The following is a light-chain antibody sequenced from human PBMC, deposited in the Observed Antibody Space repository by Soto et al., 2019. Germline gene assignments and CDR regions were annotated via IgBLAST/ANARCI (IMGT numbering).Light chain of an antibody. CDR2: AND. J-gene: IGLJ1*01. V-gene: IGLV1-40*01. CDR1: SSNIGAGFD. CDR3: ATWDSRLSSTV. Sequence: QSVLTQPPSVSGAPGQRLTISCAGTSSNIGAGFDVHWYQQLPGTAPKLLIYANDDRPSGIPDRFSGSKSGTSASLGITGLQTGDEADYYCATWDSRLSSTVFGSGTKLTVL.